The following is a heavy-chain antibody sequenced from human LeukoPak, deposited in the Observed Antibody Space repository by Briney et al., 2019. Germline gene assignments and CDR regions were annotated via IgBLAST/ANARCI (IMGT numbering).Heavy chain of an antibody. CDR2: ISTSSNRI. CDR1: GFTFSSYS. Sequence: GGSLRLSCAASGFTFSSYSMNWVRQAPGKGLEWVSYISTSSNRIDYADSVKGRFTMSRDNAKNLLYLQMNSLRDEDTAMYYCARVSAPGTSGWYFGYWGQGTLVTVSS. V-gene: IGHV3-48*02. J-gene: IGHJ4*02. CDR3: ARVSAPGTSGWYFGY. D-gene: IGHD6-19*01.